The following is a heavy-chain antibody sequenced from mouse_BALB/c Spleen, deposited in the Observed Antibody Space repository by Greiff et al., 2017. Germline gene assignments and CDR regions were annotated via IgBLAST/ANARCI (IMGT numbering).Heavy chain of an antibody. Sequence: EVKLQESGGDLVKPGGSLKLSCAASGFTFSSYGMSWVRQTPDKRLEWVATISSGGSYTYYPDSVKGRFTISRDNAKNTLYLQMSSLKSEDTAMYYCARHQDYGYAMDYWGQGTSVTVSS. CDR2: ISSGGSYT. CDR1: GFTFSSYG. D-gene: IGHD1-1*01. V-gene: IGHV5-6*01. J-gene: IGHJ4*01. CDR3: ARHQDYGYAMDY.